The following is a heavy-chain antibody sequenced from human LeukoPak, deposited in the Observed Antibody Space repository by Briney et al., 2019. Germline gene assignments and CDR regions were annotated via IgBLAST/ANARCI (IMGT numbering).Heavy chain of an antibody. Sequence: SETLSLTCTVSGGSISSYYWSWIRQPPGEGLEWIGYVYYSGSTNYNPSLKSRVTISVDTSKNQFSLKLSSVTAADTAVYYCARGRNSMVRGYYYYYMDVWGKGTTVTISS. J-gene: IGHJ6*03. D-gene: IGHD3-10*01. V-gene: IGHV4-59*01. CDR1: GGSISSYY. CDR2: VYYSGST. CDR3: ARGRNSMVRGYYYYYMDV.